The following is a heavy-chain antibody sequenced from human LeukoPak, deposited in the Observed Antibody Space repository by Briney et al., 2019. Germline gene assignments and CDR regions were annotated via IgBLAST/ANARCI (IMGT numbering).Heavy chain of an antibody. V-gene: IGHV4-34*01. J-gene: IGHJ5*02. CDR3: ARGHIWFGKSWFDP. D-gene: IGHD3-10*01. CDR1: GGSFSGYY. CDR2: INHSGST. Sequence: PSETLSLTCGVYGGSFSGYYWSWIRQPPGKGLEWIGEINHSGSTNYNPSLKSRVTISVDTSKNQFSLKLSSVTAADTAVYYCARGHIWFGKSWFDPWGQGTLVTVSS.